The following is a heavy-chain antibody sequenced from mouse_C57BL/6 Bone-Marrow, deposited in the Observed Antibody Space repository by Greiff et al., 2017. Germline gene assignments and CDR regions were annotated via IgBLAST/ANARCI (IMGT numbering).Heavy chain of an antibody. Sequence: EVQLKESEGGLVQPGSSMKLSCTASGFTFSDYYMAWVRQVPEKGLEWVANINYDGSSTYYLDSLKSRFIISRDNAKNILYLQMSSLKSEDTATYYCARDRGTGTRGYAMDYWGQGTSVTVSS. V-gene: IGHV5-16*01. J-gene: IGHJ4*01. CDR2: INYDGSST. CDR3: ARDRGTGTRGYAMDY. CDR1: GFTFSDYY. D-gene: IGHD4-1*01.